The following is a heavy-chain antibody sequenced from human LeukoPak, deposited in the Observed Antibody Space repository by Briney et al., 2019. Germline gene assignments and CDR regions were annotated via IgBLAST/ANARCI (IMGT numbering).Heavy chain of an antibody. Sequence: GGSLRLSCAASGFTFSSYVMHWVRQAPGKGLEWVSFIYSDSSTYYADSVRGRFTISRDNSKNTLYLQMNSLRAEDTAVYYCARRAGIYSHPYDYWGQGTLVTVSS. CDR1: GFTFSSYV. CDR2: IYSDSST. CDR3: ARRAGIYSHPYDY. V-gene: IGHV3-53*01. D-gene: IGHD1-14*01. J-gene: IGHJ4*02.